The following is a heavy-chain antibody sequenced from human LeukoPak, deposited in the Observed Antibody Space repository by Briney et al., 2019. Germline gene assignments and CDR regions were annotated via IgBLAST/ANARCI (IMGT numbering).Heavy chain of an antibody. CDR3: ASIDVVPAANEVDY. V-gene: IGHV3-48*01. Sequence: PGGSLRLSCAASGFTFSSYSMNWVRQAPGKGLEWVSYISSSSSTIYYADSVKGRFTISRDNAKNSLYLQMNSLRAEDTAVYYCASIDVVPAANEVDYWGQGTLVIVSS. J-gene: IGHJ4*02. CDR1: GFTFSSYS. CDR2: ISSSSSTI. D-gene: IGHD2-2*01.